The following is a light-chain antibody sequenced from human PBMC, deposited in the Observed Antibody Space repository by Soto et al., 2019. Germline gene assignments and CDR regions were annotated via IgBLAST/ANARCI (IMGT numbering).Light chain of an antibody. V-gene: IGLV2-11*01. CDR3: CSYAGSYV. J-gene: IGLJ1*01. CDR2: DVS. Sequence: QSALTQPRSVSGSPGQSVTISCTGTSSDVGGYNYVSWYQQHPGKAPKLMIYDVSKRPSGVPDRFSGSKSGNTAFLTISGLQAEDEADYYCCSYAGSYVFGTGTKLTVL. CDR1: SSDVGGYNY.